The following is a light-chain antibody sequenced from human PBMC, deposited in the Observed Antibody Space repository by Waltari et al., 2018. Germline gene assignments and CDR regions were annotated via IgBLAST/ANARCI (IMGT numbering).Light chain of an antibody. CDR3: SSYTATNTLI. V-gene: IGLV2-11*01. J-gene: IGLJ2*01. CDR1: NSDFGGYDT. CDR2: DVT. Sequence: HSALTQPRSVSGSRGQSVTNSCTGTNSDFGGYDTFSWYQQYPGKAPKVIIYDVTKRSSGVPDRFSGSKSGNTASLTISGLQTEDEADYYCSSYTATNTLIFGGGTKVTAL.